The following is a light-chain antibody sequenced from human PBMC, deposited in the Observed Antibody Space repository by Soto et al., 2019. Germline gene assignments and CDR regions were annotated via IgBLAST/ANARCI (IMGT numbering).Light chain of an antibody. V-gene: IGKV3-15*01. CDR3: QQYNNWLIT. CDR1: QSVSSN. CDR2: GAS. J-gene: IGKJ5*01. Sequence: EIVMTQSPATLSVSPGERATLSCRASQSVSSNLAWYQQKPGQAPRLLIYGASTRATGIPARFSGSGSGTEFTLTINSLQSEDFAVYYCQQYNNWLITFGLGTRLEIK.